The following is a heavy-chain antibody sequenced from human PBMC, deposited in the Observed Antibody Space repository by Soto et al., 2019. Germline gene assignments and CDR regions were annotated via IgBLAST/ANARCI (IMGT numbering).Heavy chain of an antibody. J-gene: IGHJ4*02. CDR3: AHTWGLPFDY. CDR1: GFSLRTTGVG. CDR2: IYWDDDK. D-gene: IGHD3-16*01. Sequence: QITLKESGPTLVKPTQTLPLTCTYSGFSLRTTGVGVGWIRQPPGKALEWLGIIYWDDDKRYSPSLKSRLTLTSDISKNQVVLTMTNMGPVDTATYFCAHTWGLPFDYWGPGNLVIVSS. V-gene: IGHV2-5*02.